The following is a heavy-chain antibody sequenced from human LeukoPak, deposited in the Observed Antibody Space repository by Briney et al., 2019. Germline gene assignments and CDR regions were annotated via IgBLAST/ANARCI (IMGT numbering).Heavy chain of an antibody. CDR2: ISPTGSTT. J-gene: IGHJ4*02. CDR3: TRDPRRLDY. CDR1: GFSFSGHW. Sequence: PGGSLRLSCTASGFSFSGHWMHWARQLPGKGLVWVSRISPTGSTTSYADSVKDRFTVSRDNAKNTLYLQMNSLRVEDTAVYYCTRDPRRLDYLGQGTLVTVSS. V-gene: IGHV3-74*01.